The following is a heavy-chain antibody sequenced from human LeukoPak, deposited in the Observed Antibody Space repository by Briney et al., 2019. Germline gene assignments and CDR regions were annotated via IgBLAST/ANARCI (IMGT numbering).Heavy chain of an antibody. D-gene: IGHD3-22*01. CDR2: INHSGST. CDR1: GGSFSGYY. Sequence: PSETLSLTCAVYGGSFSGYYWSWIRQPPGKGLEWIGEINHSGSTNYNPSLKSRVTISVDTFKNQFSLKLSSVTAADTAVYYCASQYYYDSSGYYVDYWGQGTLVTVSS. J-gene: IGHJ4*02. CDR3: ASQYYYDSSGYYVDY. V-gene: IGHV4-34*01.